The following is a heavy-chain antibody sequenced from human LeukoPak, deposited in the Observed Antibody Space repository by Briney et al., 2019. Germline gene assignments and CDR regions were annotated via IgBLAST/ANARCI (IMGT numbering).Heavy chain of an antibody. CDR3: ARSFLPYYYDSSGCDY. V-gene: IGHV1-18*01. CDR2: ISAYNGNT. J-gene: IGHJ4*02. D-gene: IGHD3-22*01. CDR1: GYTFTSYG. Sequence: ASVKVSCKASGYTFTSYGISWVRQAPGQGLEWVGWISAYNGNTNYAQKLQGRVTMTTDTSTSTAYMELRSLRSDDTAVYYCARSFLPYYYDSSGCDYWGQGTLVTVSS.